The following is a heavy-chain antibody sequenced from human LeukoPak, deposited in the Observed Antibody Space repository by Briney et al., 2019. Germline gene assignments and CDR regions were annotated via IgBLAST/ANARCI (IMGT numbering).Heavy chain of an antibody. CDR3: ARDLXXXXXXGYSYYFDY. D-gene: IGHD3-22*01. Sequence: PSETLSLTCAVYGGSFSGYYWSWIRQPPGKGLEWIGEINHSGSTNYNPSLKSRVTISVDTSKNQFSLKLSSVTAADTAVYYCARDLXXXXXXGYSYYFDYWGQGTLV. CDR1: GGSFSGYY. CDR2: INHSGST. J-gene: IGHJ4*02. V-gene: IGHV4-34*01.